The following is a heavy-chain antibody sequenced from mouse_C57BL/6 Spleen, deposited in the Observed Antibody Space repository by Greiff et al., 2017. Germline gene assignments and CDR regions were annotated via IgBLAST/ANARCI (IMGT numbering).Heavy chain of an antibody. J-gene: IGHJ3*01. CDR2: IYPGSGST. CDR3: ARDGYYVVWFAY. CDR1: GYTFTSYW. V-gene: IGHV1-55*01. Sequence: QVQLQQPGAELVKPGASVKMSCKASGYTFTSYWITWVKQRPGQGLEWIGDIYPGSGSTNYNEKFKSKATLTVDTSSSTAYMQLSSLTSEDSAVYYCARDGYYVVWFAYWGQGTLVTVSA. D-gene: IGHD2-3*01.